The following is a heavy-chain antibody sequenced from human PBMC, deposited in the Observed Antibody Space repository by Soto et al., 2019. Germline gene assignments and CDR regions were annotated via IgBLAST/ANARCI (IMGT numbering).Heavy chain of an antibody. CDR2: ISSSGSFM. Sequence: EVQLVESGGGLVKPGGSLRLSCAASGFTFSSDSMGWVRQAPGKGLEWVASISSSGSFMNYADSVKGRFTISRDNAKNSRYLQMRSLKDEDTALYYCARDPPSGTTLDWFDSWGQGTLVTVSS. CDR3: ARDPPSGTTLDWFDS. J-gene: IGHJ5*01. V-gene: IGHV3-21*01. CDR1: GFTFSSDS. D-gene: IGHD1-7*01.